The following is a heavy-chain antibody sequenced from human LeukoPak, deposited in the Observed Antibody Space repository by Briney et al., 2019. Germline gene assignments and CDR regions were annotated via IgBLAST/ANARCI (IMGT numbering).Heavy chain of an antibody. D-gene: IGHD1-1*01. J-gene: IGHJ5*02. Sequence: GGSLRLSCAASGNYWMHWVRQAPGKGLVWVSHINSDGSWTSYADSVKGRFTISKDNAKNTVYLQMNSLRVEDTAVYYCARLGLEVGGPNWFDPWGQGTLVTVSS. V-gene: IGHV3-74*01. CDR2: INSDGSWT. CDR3: ARLGLEVGGPNWFDP. CDR1: GNYW.